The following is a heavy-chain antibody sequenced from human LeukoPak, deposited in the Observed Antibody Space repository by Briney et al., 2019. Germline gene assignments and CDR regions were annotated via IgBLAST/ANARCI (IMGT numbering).Heavy chain of an antibody. D-gene: IGHD5-24*01. Sequence: SVKVSCKASGYTFTSYDISWVRQAPGQGLEWMGRIIPIFGTANYAQKFQGRVTITTDESTSTAYMELSSLRSEDTAVYYCARDAMATKGFDYWGQGTLVTVSS. CDR3: ARDAMATKGFDY. J-gene: IGHJ4*02. CDR2: IIPIFGTA. V-gene: IGHV1-69*05. CDR1: GYTFTSYD.